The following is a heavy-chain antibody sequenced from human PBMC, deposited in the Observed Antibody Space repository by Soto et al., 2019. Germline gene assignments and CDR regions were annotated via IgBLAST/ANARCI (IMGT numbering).Heavy chain of an antibody. D-gene: IGHD1-26*01. J-gene: IGHJ4*02. CDR1: GFTFSNYG. V-gene: IGHV3-33*01. CDR2: IWYDGSDK. CDR3: AYGRLSYYFDY. Sequence: QVQLEESGGGVVQPGRSLRLSCAASGFTFSNYGMHWVRQAPGKGLEWLAVIWYDGSDKYYADSVKGRFTISRDNSKNTLYLQMNSLRPEDTAVYYFAYGRLSYYFDYWGQGTLVTVSS.